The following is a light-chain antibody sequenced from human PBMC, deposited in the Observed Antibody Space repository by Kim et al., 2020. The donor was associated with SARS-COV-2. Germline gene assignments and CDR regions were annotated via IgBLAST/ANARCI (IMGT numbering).Light chain of an antibody. V-gene: IGLV3-19*01. CDR3: NSRDSIGNHRL. CDR1: SLRSYY. J-gene: IGLJ1*01. Sequence: SSELTQDPAVSVALGQTVRITCQGDSLRSYYASWYQQKPGQASVLVIYGKNNRPSGIPDRVSGPSSGNTASLTITGAQAEDEADYYCNSRDSIGNHRLFG. CDR2: GKN.